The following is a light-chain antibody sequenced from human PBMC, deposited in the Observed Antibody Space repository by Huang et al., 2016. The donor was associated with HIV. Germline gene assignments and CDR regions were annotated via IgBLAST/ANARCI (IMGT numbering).Light chain of an antibody. J-gene: IGKJ1*01. CDR1: QSVSSY. Sequence: EIVLTQSPATLSLSPGERVTLSCRVSQSVSSYLAWYQQKPGRAPRLLIYDASNRATGIPARFSGSGSGTDFTLTISSLEPEDFAVYYCQQRSNWPRTFGQGTKVEIK. CDR2: DAS. CDR3: QQRSNWPRT. V-gene: IGKV3-11*01.